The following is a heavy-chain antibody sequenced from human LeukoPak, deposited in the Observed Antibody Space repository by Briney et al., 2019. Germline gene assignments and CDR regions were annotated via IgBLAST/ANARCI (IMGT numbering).Heavy chain of an antibody. D-gene: IGHD2-21*01. J-gene: IGHJ4*02. CDR1: GFTFSDYW. Sequence: GGSLRLSCAASGFTFSDYWMSWVRQAPGKGLEWVANIKQDGSEKYYVDSVKGRFTISRDTAKNSLYLQMNSLRAEDTAVYYCARDVAFDYWGQGTLVTVSS. CDR2: IKQDGSEK. V-gene: IGHV3-7*01. CDR3: ARDVAFDY.